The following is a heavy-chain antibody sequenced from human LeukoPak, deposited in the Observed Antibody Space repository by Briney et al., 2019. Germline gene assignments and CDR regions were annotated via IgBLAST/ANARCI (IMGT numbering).Heavy chain of an antibody. V-gene: IGHV4-30-4*01. CDR2: IYYSGST. CDR3: ARETRGSGSPGMDV. D-gene: IGHD3-10*01. J-gene: IGHJ6*04. CDR1: GGSISSGDYY. Sequence: SQTLSLTCTVSGGSISSGDYYWSWIRLPPGKGLEWIGYIYYSGSTYYNPSLKSRVTISVDTSKNQFSLKLSSVTAADTAVYYCARETRGSGSPGMDVWGKGTTVTVSS.